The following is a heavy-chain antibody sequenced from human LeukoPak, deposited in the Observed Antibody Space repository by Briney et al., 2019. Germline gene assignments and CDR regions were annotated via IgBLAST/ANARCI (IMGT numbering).Heavy chain of an antibody. Sequence: ASVKVSCKASGYTFTSYYMHWVRQAPGQGLEWMGWISAYNGNTNYAQKLQGRVTMTTDTSTSTAYMELRSLRSDDTAVYYCARDWYYYDSSGYYYGFDYWGQGTLVTVSS. V-gene: IGHV1-18*04. CDR3: ARDWYYYDSSGYYYGFDY. CDR1: GYTFTSYY. CDR2: ISAYNGNT. J-gene: IGHJ4*02. D-gene: IGHD3-22*01.